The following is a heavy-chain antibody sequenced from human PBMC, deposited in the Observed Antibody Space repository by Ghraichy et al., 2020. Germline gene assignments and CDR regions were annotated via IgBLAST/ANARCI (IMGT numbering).Heavy chain of an antibody. V-gene: IGHV3-23*01. J-gene: IGHJ4*02. CDR2: ISGSADST. CDR1: GFSFGSYA. D-gene: IGHD3-22*01. Sequence: GGSLRLSCEASGFSFGSYAMSWVRQAPGKGLEWVSHISGSADSTYYADSVKGRFTISRDNSKNTLYLQMNSLRAEDTAIYYCAKDWATDSTGYYYVGYFDSWGQGTLVTVSS. CDR3: AKDWATDSTGYYYVGYFDS.